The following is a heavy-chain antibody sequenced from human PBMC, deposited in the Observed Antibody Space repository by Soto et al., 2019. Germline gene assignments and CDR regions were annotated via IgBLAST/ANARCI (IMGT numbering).Heavy chain of an antibody. CDR2: ISWNSGNI. CDR3: AKGSSTTNFSYFDY. D-gene: IGHD2-2*01. Sequence: VQLVESGGGLVQPGRSLRLSCGASGFTFDDYAMHWVRQAPGKGLEWVSSISWNSGNIGYADSVKGRFIISRDNAKNSLYLQMNSLRPEDTALYYCAKGSSTTNFSYFDYWGQGTLVTVSS. J-gene: IGHJ4*02. V-gene: IGHV3-9*01. CDR1: GFTFDDYA.